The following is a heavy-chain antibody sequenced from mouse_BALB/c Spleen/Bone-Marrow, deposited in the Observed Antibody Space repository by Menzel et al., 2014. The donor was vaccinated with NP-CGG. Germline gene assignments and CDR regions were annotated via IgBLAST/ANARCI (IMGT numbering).Heavy chain of an antibody. V-gene: IGHV1-7*01. CDR3: ARSGGGYDGFAY. CDR1: GYTFTSYW. J-gene: IGHJ3*01. D-gene: IGHD2-2*01. CDR2: INPSTGYT. Sequence: QVHLQQSGAELAKPGASVKMSCKASGYTFTSYWMHWVKQRPGQGLEWIGYINPSTGYTEYNQKFKDKATLTADKSSSTAYMQLSSLTSEDSAVYYCARSGGGYDGFAYWGQGTLVTVSA.